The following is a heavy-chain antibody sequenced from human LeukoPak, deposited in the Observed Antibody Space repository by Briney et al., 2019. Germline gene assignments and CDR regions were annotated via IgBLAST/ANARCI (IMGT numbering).Heavy chain of an antibody. CDR3: ARGELAAALI. D-gene: IGHD3-16*01. Sequence: PSETLSLTCIVSGGSMSRYYWSWIRQPAGKGLEWIGRIYTSGSTEYNPSLKSRVTMSVDTSKNQFSLKLSSVTAADTAVYYCARGELAAALIWGQGTLVTVSS. CDR2: IYTSGST. J-gene: IGHJ4*02. CDR1: GGSMSRYY. V-gene: IGHV4-4*07.